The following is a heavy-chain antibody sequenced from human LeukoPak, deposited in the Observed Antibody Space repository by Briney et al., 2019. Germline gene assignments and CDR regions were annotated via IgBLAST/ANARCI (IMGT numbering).Heavy chain of an antibody. Sequence: GASVKVSCKASGYTFTGYYMHWVRQAPGQGLEWMGWINPNSGGTNYAQKLQGRVTMTRDTSISTAYMELSRLRSDDTAVYYCARVWVTMVRGVHDNWFDPWGQGTLVTVSS. J-gene: IGHJ5*02. V-gene: IGHV1-2*02. D-gene: IGHD3-10*01. CDR2: INPNSGGT. CDR3: ARVWVTMVRGVHDNWFDP. CDR1: GYTFTGYY.